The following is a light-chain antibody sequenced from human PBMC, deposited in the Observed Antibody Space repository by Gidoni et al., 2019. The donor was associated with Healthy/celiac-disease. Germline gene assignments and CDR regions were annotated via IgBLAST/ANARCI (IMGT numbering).Light chain of an antibody. CDR1: QSVNSN. Sequence: EIVMTQSPATLSVSQGERATLSCRASQSVNSNLAWYQQKPGQAPRLLIYGASTRATGIPARFSGSGSGTEFTLTISSLQSEDFAVYYCQQYNNWPPYTFGQGTKLEIK. CDR3: QQYNNWPPYT. V-gene: IGKV3-15*01. J-gene: IGKJ2*01. CDR2: GAS.